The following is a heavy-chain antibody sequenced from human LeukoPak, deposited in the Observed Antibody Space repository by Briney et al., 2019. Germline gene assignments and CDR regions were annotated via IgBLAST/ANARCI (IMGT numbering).Heavy chain of an antibody. CDR1: GYTFTTYG. D-gene: IGHD2-2*01. CDR3: ARALQLVVPSIVSPTYYYYGMDV. CDR2: ISTHNGNT. Sequence: ASVKVSCKASGYTFTTYGINWVRQAPGQGLEWMGWISTHNGNTNYAQKVQGRVTMTTATSTSTAYMELRSLRSDDRAVYFCARALQLVVPSIVSPTYYYYGMDVWGQGTTVTVSS. V-gene: IGHV1-18*01. J-gene: IGHJ6*02.